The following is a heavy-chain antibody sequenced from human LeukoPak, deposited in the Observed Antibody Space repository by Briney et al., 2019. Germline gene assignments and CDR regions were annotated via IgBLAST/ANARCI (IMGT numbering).Heavy chain of an antibody. Sequence: ASVKVSCKASGYTFTSYGISWVRQAPGQGLEWMGWISAYNGNTNYAQKLQGRVTMTTGTSTGTAYMELRSLRSDDTAVYYCARVWLRGSWFDPWGQGTLVTVSS. J-gene: IGHJ5*02. CDR2: ISAYNGNT. CDR3: ARVWLRGSWFDP. CDR1: GYTFTSYG. V-gene: IGHV1-18*01. D-gene: IGHD5-12*01.